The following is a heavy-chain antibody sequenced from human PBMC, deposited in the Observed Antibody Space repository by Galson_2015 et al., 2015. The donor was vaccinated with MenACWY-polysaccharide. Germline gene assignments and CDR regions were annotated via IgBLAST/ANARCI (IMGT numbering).Heavy chain of an antibody. CDR1: GFTFSSYA. D-gene: IGHD2/OR15-2a*01. V-gene: IGHV3-30-3*01. CDR3: ARDYCDRITCSGMDV. CDR2: ISYDGINK. J-gene: IGHJ6*02. Sequence: YLRLSCAASGFTFSSYAIHWVRQAPGKGLEWVAVISYDGINKYYADSVKGRFTISRDNSKYTVYLQMNSLRADDTTVYYCARDYCDRITCSGMDVWGQGTTVTVSS.